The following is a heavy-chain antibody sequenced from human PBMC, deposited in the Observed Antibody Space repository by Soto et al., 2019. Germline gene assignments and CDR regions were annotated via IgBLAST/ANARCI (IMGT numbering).Heavy chain of an antibody. CDR1: GFTFSSYG. J-gene: IGHJ3*02. D-gene: IGHD3-22*01. CDR3: ARGPLTYYYDSSGDAFDI. V-gene: IGHV3-33*01. CDR2: IWYDGSNK. Sequence: PXGSLRLSCSASGFTFSSYGMHWVRQAPGKGLEWVAVIWYDGSNKYYADSVKGRFTISRDNSKNTLYLQMNSLRAEDTAVYYCARGPLTYYYDSSGDAFDIWGQGTMVTVSS.